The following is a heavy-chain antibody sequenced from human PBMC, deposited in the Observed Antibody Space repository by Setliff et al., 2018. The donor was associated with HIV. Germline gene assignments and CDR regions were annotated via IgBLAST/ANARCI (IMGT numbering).Heavy chain of an antibody. Sequence: PSETLSLTCTVSGGSISSGVYYWSWIRHHPGKGLGWIGYIHYSGSIYYNPSLESRVTISVDTSKNQFSLKLSSVTAADTAVYYCARVCPPVRYNFWSGYYPKAGYFDYWGQGALVTVSS. V-gene: IGHV4-31*03. CDR2: IHYSGSI. J-gene: IGHJ4*02. D-gene: IGHD3-3*01. CDR1: GGSISSGVYY. CDR3: ARVCPPVRYNFWSGYYPKAGYFDY.